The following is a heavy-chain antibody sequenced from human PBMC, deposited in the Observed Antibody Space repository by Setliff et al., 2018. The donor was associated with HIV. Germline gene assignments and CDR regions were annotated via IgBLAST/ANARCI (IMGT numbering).Heavy chain of an antibody. CDR2: IYPSGNI. Sequence: PSETLSLTCTVSGGSISRYYWSWIRQPAGQGLEWIGRIYPSGNINYNPSLKSRLTMSIDTSKNQFSLKLSSVTATDTAVYYCARDAGHHYGSGPPLEYWGQGIQVTSPQ. CDR3: ARDAGHHYGSGPPLEY. D-gene: IGHD3-10*01. CDR1: GGSISRYY. V-gene: IGHV4-4*07. J-gene: IGHJ4*02.